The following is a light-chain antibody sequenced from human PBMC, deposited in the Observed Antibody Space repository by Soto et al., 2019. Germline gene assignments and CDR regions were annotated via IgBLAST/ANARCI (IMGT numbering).Light chain of an antibody. V-gene: IGKV3-15*01. CDR2: GAS. Sequence: EVVLTQSASTLSVSPGGTVTLSCWASQSVRTNVAWYQQIPGQAPRLLFYGASTRATGVPARFTGSGSGIEFSLNISSLLSEDSAFYYCQQYFNWPLTWTFGPGTKVDIK. CDR3: QQYFNWPLTWT. J-gene: IGKJ1*01. CDR1: QSVRTN.